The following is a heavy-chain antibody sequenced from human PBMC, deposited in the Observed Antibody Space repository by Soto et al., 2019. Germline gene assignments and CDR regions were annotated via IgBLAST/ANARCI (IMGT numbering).Heavy chain of an antibody. CDR3: AREDIVVVPAATLDYYYYGMDV. CDR1: GGTFSSYA. D-gene: IGHD2-2*01. Sequence: ASVKVSCKASGGTFSSYAISWVRQAPGQGLEWMGGIIPIFGTANYAQKFQGRVTITAYKATSTAYMELSSRRSEDTAVYYCAREDIVVVPAATLDYYYYGMDVWGQGTTVTVSS. V-gene: IGHV1-69*06. J-gene: IGHJ6*02. CDR2: IIPIFGTA.